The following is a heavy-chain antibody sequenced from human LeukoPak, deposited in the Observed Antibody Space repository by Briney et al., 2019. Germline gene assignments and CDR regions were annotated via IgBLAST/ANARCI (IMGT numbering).Heavy chain of an antibody. CDR1: GGSFSTYY. V-gene: IGHV4-34*01. CDR3: ARGPTISETGYFDY. CDR2: INHRRDT. D-gene: IGHD7-27*01. J-gene: IGHJ4*02. Sequence: SETLSLTCAVSGGSFSTYYWSWIRQSPGKGLEWIAEINHRRDTNYNPSVKSRVTISVYTSKNQFSLKVRSLTAADTAVYYCARGPTISETGYFDYWGQGTLVTVSS.